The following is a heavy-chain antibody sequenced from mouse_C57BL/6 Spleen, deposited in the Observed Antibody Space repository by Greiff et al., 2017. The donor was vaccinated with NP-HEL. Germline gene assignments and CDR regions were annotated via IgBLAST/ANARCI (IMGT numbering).Heavy chain of an antibody. V-gene: IGHV1-72*01. J-gene: IGHJ2*01. CDR1: GYTFTSYW. CDR3: ARWSLANWAYYFDY. CDR2: IDPNSGGT. D-gene: IGHD4-1*01. Sequence: VQLKQPGAELVKPGASVKLSCKASGYTFTSYWMHWVKQRPGRGLEWIGRIDPNSGGTKYNEKFKSKATLTVDKPSSTAYMQLSSLTSEDSAVYYCARWSLANWAYYFDYWGQGTTLTVSS.